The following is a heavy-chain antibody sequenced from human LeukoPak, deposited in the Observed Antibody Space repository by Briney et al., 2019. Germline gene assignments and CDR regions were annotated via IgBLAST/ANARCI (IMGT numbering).Heavy chain of an antibody. Sequence: GASVKVSCKASGYTFTGYYMHWVRQAPGQGLEWMGWINPNSGGTNYAQKFQGRVTMTRDTSISTAYLELSRLRSDDTAVYYCASGGGADYWSGYYLDYWGQGTLVTVSS. J-gene: IGHJ4*02. CDR3: ASGGGADYWSGYYLDY. D-gene: IGHD3-3*01. CDR2: INPNSGGT. CDR1: GYTFTGYY. V-gene: IGHV1-2*02.